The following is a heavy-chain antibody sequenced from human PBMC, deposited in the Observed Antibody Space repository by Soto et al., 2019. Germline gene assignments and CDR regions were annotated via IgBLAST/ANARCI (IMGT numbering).Heavy chain of an antibody. CDR2: ISGSGGST. J-gene: IGHJ4*02. D-gene: IGHD2-15*01. CDR3: AKDWAPGYCSGGSCYSDFDY. V-gene: IGHV3-23*01. Sequence: GGSLRLSCAASGFTFSSYAMSWVRQAPGKGLEWVSAISGSGGSTYYADSVKGRFTISRDNSKNTLYLQMNSLRAEDTAVYYCAKDWAPGYCSGGSCYSDFDYWGQGTLVTVSS. CDR1: GFTFSSYA.